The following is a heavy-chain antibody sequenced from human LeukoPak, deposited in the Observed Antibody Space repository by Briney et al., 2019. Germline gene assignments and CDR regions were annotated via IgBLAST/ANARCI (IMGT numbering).Heavy chain of an antibody. Sequence: GGSLRLSCAASGSTFNNYETHWVRQAPGKGLEWVSYIGSSGSTIYYADSVKGRFTISRDNAKNSLYLQMNSLRAEDTAVYYCARDYGGSSPFDYWGQGTLVTVSS. D-gene: IGHD4-23*01. J-gene: IGHJ4*02. CDR1: GSTFNNYE. V-gene: IGHV3-48*03. CDR3: ARDYGGSSPFDY. CDR2: IGSSGSTI.